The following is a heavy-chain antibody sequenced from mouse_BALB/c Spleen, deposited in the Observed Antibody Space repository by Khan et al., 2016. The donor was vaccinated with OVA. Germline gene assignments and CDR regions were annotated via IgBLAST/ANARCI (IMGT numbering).Heavy chain of an antibody. Sequence: EVELVESGGGLVKPGGSLKLSCAASGFTFSSHAMSWVRQSPEKRLEWVASIGSGGSTYYPDSVKGRFTISRDNARNILYLQMSSLRSEDTAMDYCARVYGSSGVDYWGQGTTLTVSS. V-gene: IGHV5-6-5*01. CDR1: GFTFSSHA. CDR2: IGSGGST. D-gene: IGHD1-1*01. J-gene: IGHJ2*01. CDR3: ARVYGSSGVDY.